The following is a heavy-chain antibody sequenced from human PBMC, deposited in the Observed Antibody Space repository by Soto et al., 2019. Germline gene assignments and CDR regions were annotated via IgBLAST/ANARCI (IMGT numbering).Heavy chain of an antibody. CDR2: INHSGST. Sequence: SETLSLTCVVYGGSFSGYYWSWIRQPPGKGLEWIGEINHSGSTNYNPSPKSRVTISVDTSKNQFSLKLSSVTAADTAVYYCARANYDSWSGYYYYHYWGKGTLVTVSS. J-gene: IGHJ4*02. CDR1: GGSFSGYY. D-gene: IGHD3-3*01. CDR3: ARANYDSWSGYYYYHY. V-gene: IGHV4-34*01.